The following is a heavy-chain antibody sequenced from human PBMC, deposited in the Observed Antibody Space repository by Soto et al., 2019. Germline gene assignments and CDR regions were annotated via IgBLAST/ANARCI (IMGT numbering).Heavy chain of an antibody. D-gene: IGHD2-15*01. J-gene: IGHJ4*02. V-gene: IGHV3-23*01. CDR2: ISANGRNT. CDR1: GFTFSSYA. Sequence: EVHLLESGGNVVQPGGSLRLSCAASGFTFSSYAMNWVRQAPGKGLEWVSSISANGRNTYYADSVKGRFTISRDRSKNKLDLPFDSLRAEDSAIDYRAKDLSSLGSLVLVPAVVSRGQATLVTVS. CDR3: AKDLSSLGSLVLVPAVVS.